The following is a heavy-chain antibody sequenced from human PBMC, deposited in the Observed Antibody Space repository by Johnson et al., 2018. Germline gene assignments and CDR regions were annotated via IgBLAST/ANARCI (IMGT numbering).Heavy chain of an antibody. Sequence: QVQLVESGGGLVKPGGSLRLSCAASGFTFSDYYMSWIRQAPGKGLEWVSYISSSGSTIYYADSVKGRFTISRDNAKNSLYLQMNSLRAEDTAVYYCGRGKKRRITMIVVGPQYYYYGMDVWGQGTTVTVSS. J-gene: IGHJ6*02. CDR2: ISSSGSTI. CDR1: GFTFSDYY. CDR3: GRGKKRRITMIVVGPQYYYYGMDV. D-gene: IGHD3-22*01. V-gene: IGHV3-11*01.